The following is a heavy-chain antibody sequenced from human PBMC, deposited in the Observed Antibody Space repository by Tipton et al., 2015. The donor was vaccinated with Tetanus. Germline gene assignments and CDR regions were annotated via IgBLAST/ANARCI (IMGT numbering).Heavy chain of an antibody. V-gene: IGHV3-23*01. CDR1: GFTFKSYT. Sequence: SLRLSCAASGFTFKSYTMNWLRQAPGNGLEWVAAISGSRLTPYYADSLKGRFTISRDNSKNSLYLQMISLRAEDTAVYSCARGMAEASNCGGDCYSDYWGQGTLVTVSS. D-gene: IGHD2-21*02. CDR2: ISGSRLTP. CDR3: ARGMAEASNCGGDCYSDY. J-gene: IGHJ4*02.